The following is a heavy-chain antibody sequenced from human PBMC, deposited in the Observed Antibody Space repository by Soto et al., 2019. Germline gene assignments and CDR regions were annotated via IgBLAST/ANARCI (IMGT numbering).Heavy chain of an antibody. V-gene: IGHV5-51*01. Sequence: GESLKISCKGSGYGFTSYWIGWVRQMPGKGLEWMGIIYPGDSDTRYSPSFQGQVTISADKSISTAYLQWSSLKASDTAMYYCARRGVVVPAADYYYGMDVWGQGTTVTVSS. D-gene: IGHD2-2*01. CDR3: ARRGVVVPAADYYYGMDV. J-gene: IGHJ6*02. CDR2: IYPGDSDT. CDR1: GYGFTSYW.